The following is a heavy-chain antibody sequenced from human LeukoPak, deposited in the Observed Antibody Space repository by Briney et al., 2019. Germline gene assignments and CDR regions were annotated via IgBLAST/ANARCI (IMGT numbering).Heavy chain of an antibody. CDR3: ARAITEYSPAY. D-gene: IGHD2/OR15-2a*01. CDR2: IYYSGST. J-gene: IGHJ4*02. CDR1: GDSISSRSYY. Sequence: PSETLSLTCTVSGDSISSRSYYWGWIRQPPGKGLEWIGSIYYSGSTYYNPSLKSRVTISVNTSKNQFSLKLSSVTAADTAVYYCARAITEYSPAYWGQGTLVTVSS. V-gene: IGHV4-39*01.